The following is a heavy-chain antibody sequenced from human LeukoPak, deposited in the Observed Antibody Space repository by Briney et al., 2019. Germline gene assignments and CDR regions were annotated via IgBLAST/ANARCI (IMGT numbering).Heavy chain of an antibody. J-gene: IGHJ4*02. CDR1: GFTFSSYA. Sequence: GGSLRLSCAASGFTFSSYAMSWVRQAPGKGLEWVSVIYSGGSTYYADSVKGRFTISRDNSKNTLYLQMNSLRAEDTAVYYCARGFHSGYDFDYWGQGTLVTVSS. CDR3: ARGFHSGYDFDY. D-gene: IGHD5-12*01. CDR2: IYSGGST. V-gene: IGHV3-53*01.